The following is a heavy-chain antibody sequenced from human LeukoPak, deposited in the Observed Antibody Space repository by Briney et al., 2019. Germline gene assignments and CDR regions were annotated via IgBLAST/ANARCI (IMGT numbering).Heavy chain of an antibody. Sequence: ASVKVSCKVSGYTLTELSMHWVRQAPGKGLEWMGGFDPEDGETIYAQKFQGRVTMTEDTSTDTAYMELSSLRSEDTAVYYCVFYYDSSGYYLEYWGQVTLVTVSS. CDR3: VFYYDSSGYYLEY. J-gene: IGHJ4*02. CDR2: FDPEDGET. D-gene: IGHD3-22*01. CDR1: GYTLTELS. V-gene: IGHV1-24*01.